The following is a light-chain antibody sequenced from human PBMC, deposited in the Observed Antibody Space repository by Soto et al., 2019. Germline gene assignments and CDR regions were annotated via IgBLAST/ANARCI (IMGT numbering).Light chain of an antibody. J-gene: IGLJ1*01. CDR1: SSDVGGYNY. CDR3: SSYTRSSTPYV. CDR2: DVS. V-gene: IGLV2-14*01. Sequence: QSALTQPASVSGSPGQSITISCTGTSSDVGGYNYVSWYQQHPGKAPKLMIYDVSNRPSGVSNRFSGSTSGNTASLTISWRLAEDEADYYYSSYTRSSTPYVFGTGTKVTVL.